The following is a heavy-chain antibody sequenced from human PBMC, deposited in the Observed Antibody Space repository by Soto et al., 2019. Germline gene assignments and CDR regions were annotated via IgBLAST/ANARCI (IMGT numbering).Heavy chain of an antibody. Sequence: VQLVESGGGLVQPGGSLRLSCAASGFTFSSYWMHWIRQAPGKGLVWVARLDGAGTTINYADSVKGRFTISRDNAKNTLYLQMNSLRDEDTAVYYCANHVAGESALHYWGQGTLVTVSS. CDR3: ANHVAGESALHY. CDR2: LDGAGTTI. CDR1: GFTFSSYW. V-gene: IGHV3-74*01. J-gene: IGHJ4*02. D-gene: IGHD3-16*01.